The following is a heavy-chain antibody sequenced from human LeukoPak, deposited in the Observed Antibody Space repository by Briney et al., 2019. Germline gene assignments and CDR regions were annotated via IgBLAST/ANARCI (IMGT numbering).Heavy chain of an antibody. CDR2: INPNSGGT. Sequence: ASVKVSCKASGYTFTGYYMHWVRQAPGQGLEWMGWINPNSGGTNYAQKFQGRVTMTRDTSISTAYMELSRLRSDDTAVYYCARVSSYCSSTSCPTLYYFDYRGQGTLVTVSS. CDR3: ARVSSYCSSTSCPTLYYFDY. CDR1: GYTFTGYY. V-gene: IGHV1-2*02. J-gene: IGHJ4*02. D-gene: IGHD2-2*01.